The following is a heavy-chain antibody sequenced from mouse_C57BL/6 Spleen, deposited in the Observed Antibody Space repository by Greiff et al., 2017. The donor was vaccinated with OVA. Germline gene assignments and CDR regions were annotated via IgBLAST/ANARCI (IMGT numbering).Heavy chain of an antibody. J-gene: IGHJ3*01. CDR3: ARSIVDYDLSWFAY. CDR2: INPSNGGT. CDR1: GYTFTSYW. Sequence: VKLKQPGTELVKPGASVKLSCKASGYTFTSYWMHWVKQRPGQGLEWIGNINPSNGGTNYNEKFKSKATLTVDKSSSTAYMQLSSLTSEDSAVYYCARSIVDYDLSWFAYWGQGTLVTVSA. V-gene: IGHV1-53*01. D-gene: IGHD2-4*01.